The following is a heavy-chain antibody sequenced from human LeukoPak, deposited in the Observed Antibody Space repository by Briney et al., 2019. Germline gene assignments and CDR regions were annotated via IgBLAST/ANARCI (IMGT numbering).Heavy chain of an antibody. CDR1: GFTFSGSA. CDR3: ARDGGSGSDY. D-gene: IGHD6-19*01. J-gene: IGHJ4*02. V-gene: IGHV3-73*01. Sequence: GGSLRLSCAASGFTFSGSAMHWVRQASGKGLEWVGRIRSKANSYATAYAASVKGRFTISRDDSKNTAYLQMNSLKTEDTAVYYCARDGGSGSDYWGQGTLVTVSS. CDR2: IRSKANSYAT.